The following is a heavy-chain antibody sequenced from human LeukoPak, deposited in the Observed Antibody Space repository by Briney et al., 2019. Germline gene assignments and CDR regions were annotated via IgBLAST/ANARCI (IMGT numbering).Heavy chain of an antibody. Sequence: GGSLRLSCAASEFTFSSYDIIWVRQAPGKGLEWVSWITGSGGAVKYTDSVKGRFTISRDNAKKSVYLQMNSLRVEDTAVYYCARNGGGLDYWGQGTLATVSS. CDR1: EFTFSSYD. J-gene: IGHJ4*02. D-gene: IGHD3-16*01. V-gene: IGHV3-48*03. CDR3: ARNGGGLDY. CDR2: ITGSGGAV.